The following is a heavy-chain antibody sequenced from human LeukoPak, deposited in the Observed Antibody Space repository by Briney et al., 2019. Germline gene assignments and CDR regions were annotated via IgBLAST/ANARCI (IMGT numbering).Heavy chain of an antibody. D-gene: IGHD6-19*01. CDR1: GFTFSNFW. Sequence: PGGSLRLSCAASGFTFSNFWMHWVRQAPGKGLVWVSSVNDGGDNTYYADYLRGRFTVSRDNSRNTLWLQMNSLRAEDTAIYYCAKARGTTGWLPYFDYWGQGALVTVSS. J-gene: IGHJ4*02. V-gene: IGHV3-23*01. CDR2: VNDGGDNT. CDR3: AKARGTTGWLPYFDY.